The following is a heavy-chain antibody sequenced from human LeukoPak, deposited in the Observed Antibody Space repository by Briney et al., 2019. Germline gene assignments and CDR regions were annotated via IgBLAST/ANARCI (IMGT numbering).Heavy chain of an antibody. D-gene: IGHD1-26*01. CDR2: IYYSGST. CDR1: GGSISSYY. V-gene: IGHV4-59*01. Sequence: SETLSLTCTVSGGSISSYYWSWIRQPPGKGLEWIGYIYYSGSTNYNPSLKSRVTISVDTSKNQFSLKLSSVTAADTAVYYCARGQGSGSYTFDYWGQGILVTVSS. CDR3: ARGQGSGSYTFDY. J-gene: IGHJ4*02.